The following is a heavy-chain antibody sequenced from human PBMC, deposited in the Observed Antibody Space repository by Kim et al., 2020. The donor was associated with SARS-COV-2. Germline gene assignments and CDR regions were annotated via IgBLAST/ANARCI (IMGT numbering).Heavy chain of an antibody. Sequence: SETLSLTCTASGGSISSYYWSWIRQPPGKGLEWIGFIYYSGSTNYNPSLKSRVTISVDTSKNQFSLKLSSVPAADTAVYYCARARGSSGAYYYYMDVRG. CDR2: IYYSGST. CDR3: ARARGSSGAYYYYMDV. CDR1: GGSISSYY. D-gene: IGHD6-25*01. V-gene: IGHV4-59*01. J-gene: IGHJ6*03.